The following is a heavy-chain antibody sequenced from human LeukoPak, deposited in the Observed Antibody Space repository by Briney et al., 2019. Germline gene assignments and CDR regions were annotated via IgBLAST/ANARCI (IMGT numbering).Heavy chain of an antibody. D-gene: IGHD6-19*01. CDR3: ASGPSRVVAGTFDP. J-gene: IGHJ5*02. CDR2: INPNSGDT. CDR1: GSTFTGYY. V-gene: IGHV1-2*02. Sequence: ASVKLSCKASGSTFTGYYMHWVRQAPGQGLEWMGWINPNSGDTNYAQKFQGRVTMTRDTSISTAYMELSSLRSDDTAVYYCASGPSRVVAGTFDPWGQGTLVTVSS.